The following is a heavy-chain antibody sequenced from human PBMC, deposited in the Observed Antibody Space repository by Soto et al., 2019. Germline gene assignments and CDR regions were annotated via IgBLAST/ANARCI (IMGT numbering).Heavy chain of an antibody. J-gene: IGHJ4*02. Sequence: SETLSLTCAVYGGSFSDFYWSWIRQSPGKGLEWLGEINYSGNTNYNPSLKSRITISVDTSKKELYLKLTSVAAADTAIYYCSCYARDYWGQGTLVTVSS. CDR2: INYSGNT. V-gene: IGHV4-34*01. CDR1: GGSFSDFY. D-gene: IGHD2-15*01. CDR3: SCYARDY.